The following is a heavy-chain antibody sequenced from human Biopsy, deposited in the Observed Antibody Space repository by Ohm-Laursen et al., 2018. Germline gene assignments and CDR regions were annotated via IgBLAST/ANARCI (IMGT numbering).Heavy chain of an antibody. J-gene: IGHJ4*02. D-gene: IGHD1-1*01. CDR3: AADINVWNVNY. CDR1: GYTLNELS. CDR2: FAPENGKT. Sequence: ASVKVSCKVSGYTLNELSMHWVRQVPGKGLEWMGGFAPENGKTVYAQNFQARVTMTEDTSTSTAYMEVWRLRSDDTAVYYCAADINVWNVNYWGQGTQVIVSS. V-gene: IGHV1-24*01.